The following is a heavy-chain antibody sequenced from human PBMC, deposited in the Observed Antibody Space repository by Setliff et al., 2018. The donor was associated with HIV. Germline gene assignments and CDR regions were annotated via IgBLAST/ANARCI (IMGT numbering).Heavy chain of an antibody. CDR2: IIPIFGTA. V-gene: IGHV1-69*06. CDR1: GGTFSNYV. J-gene: IGHJ6*03. CDR3: ARDGSGRGSGWYNYYYYMDV. D-gene: IGHD6-19*01. Sequence: GASVKVSCKASGGTFSNYVINWVRQAPGQGLEWMGRIIPIFGTANYAQKFQGRVTITADKSTSTAYMDLSSLRSEDTAVYYCARDGSGRGSGWYNYYYYMDVWGKGTTVTVSS.